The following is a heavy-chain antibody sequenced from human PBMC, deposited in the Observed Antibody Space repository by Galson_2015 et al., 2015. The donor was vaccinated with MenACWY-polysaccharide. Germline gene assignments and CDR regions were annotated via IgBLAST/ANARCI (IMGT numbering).Heavy chain of an antibody. CDR1: GFSITSYA. J-gene: IGHJ4*02. D-gene: IGHD6-13*01. V-gene: IGHV3-23*01. CDR2: ISGSGIDI. Sequence: SLRLSCAVSGFSITSYAVNWVCQAPGKGLEWVAVISGSGIDIRYADSVKGRFTVSRDTSKSTLYLQMNSLRAEDTAKYYCAKASQWGAAAVGSFDHWGQGTLVTVSS. CDR3: AKASQWGAAAVGSFDH.